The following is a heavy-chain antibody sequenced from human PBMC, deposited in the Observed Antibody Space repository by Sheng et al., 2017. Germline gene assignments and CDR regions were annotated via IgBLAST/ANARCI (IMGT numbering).Heavy chain of an antibody. J-gene: IGHJ3*02. Sequence: EVQLVESGGDLVQPGGSLRLSCVASGLTFSTYSMTWVRQAPGKGLEWVSGISGSGGSANYVDSVKGRFTISRDNSKNTLYLQMNSLRADDTALYYCAQMGKSLSYGDYRSPFHTWGQGTMVTVSS. CDR2: ISGSGGSA. CDR3: AQMGKSLSYGDYRSPFHT. CDR1: GLTFSTYS. V-gene: IGHV3-23*04. D-gene: IGHD4-17*01.